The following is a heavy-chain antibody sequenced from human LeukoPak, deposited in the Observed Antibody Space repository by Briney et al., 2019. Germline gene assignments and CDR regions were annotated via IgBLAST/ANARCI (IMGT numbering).Heavy chain of an antibody. CDR3: AKGSSGYFVDL. CDR1: GFIFNNYG. J-gene: IGHJ5*02. D-gene: IGHD3-22*01. CDR2: ISNDGGGT. Sequence: GGSLRLSCAASGFIFNNYGLIWVRQAPGKGLELVSAISNDGGGTNYADFVKGRFTISRDNSKNTLFVQMNSLRAEDTALYYCAKGSSGYFVDLWGQGTLVTVSS. V-gene: IGHV3-23*01.